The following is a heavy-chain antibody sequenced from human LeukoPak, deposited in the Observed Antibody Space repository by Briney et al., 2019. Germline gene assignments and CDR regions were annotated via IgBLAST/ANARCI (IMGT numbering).Heavy chain of an antibody. CDR2: IKQDGSEK. CDR3: ARDKVLWFGELSPPDY. V-gene: IGHV3-7*01. Sequence: PGGSLRLSCAASGFTFSSYWMSWVRQAPGKGLEWVANIKQDGSEKYYVDSVKGRFTISRDNAKNSLYLQMNSLRAEGTAVYYCARDKVLWFGELSPPDYWGQGTLVTVSS. J-gene: IGHJ4*02. D-gene: IGHD3-10*01. CDR1: GFTFSSYW.